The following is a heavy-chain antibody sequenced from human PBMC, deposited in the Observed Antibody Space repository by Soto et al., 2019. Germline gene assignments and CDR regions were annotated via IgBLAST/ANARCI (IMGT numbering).Heavy chain of an antibody. J-gene: IGHJ4*02. D-gene: IGHD3-22*01. Sequence: EVQLVESGGGLVQPGGSLRLSCAASGFTVSSNSMSWVRQAPGKGLEWVSVIYSGGSTYYADSVKGRFTISRDNSKNTLYLQMNSLRAEDTAVYYCARDNYDSSGYYHRGFDYWGQGTLVTVSS. V-gene: IGHV3-66*01. CDR2: IYSGGST. CDR1: GFTVSSNS. CDR3: ARDNYDSSGYYHRGFDY.